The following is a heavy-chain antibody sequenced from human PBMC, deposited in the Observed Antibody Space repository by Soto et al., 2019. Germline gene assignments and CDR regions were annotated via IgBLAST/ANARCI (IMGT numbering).Heavy chain of an antibody. J-gene: IGHJ5*02. CDR3: ATVATNSYNWLDP. Sequence: GGSLRLSCAASGFTFSNIWMSWVRRSPGKGLERVSRINSDGSKTIYAASVKGRFTISRDNAKNTVYLQMDSLRAEYTAVYYCATVATNSYNWLDPWGQGTLVTVSS. CDR2: INSDGSKT. V-gene: IGHV3-74*01. CDR1: GFTFSNIW. D-gene: IGHD5-12*01.